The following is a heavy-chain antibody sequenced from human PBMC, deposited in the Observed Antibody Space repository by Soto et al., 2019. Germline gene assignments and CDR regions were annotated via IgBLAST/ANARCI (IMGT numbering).Heavy chain of an antibody. CDR2: INWNGGST. D-gene: IGHD3-10*01. CDR3: AKARGSGNYAKFDY. Sequence: VQLVESGGGVVRTGGSLRLSCAASGFTFADYGMSWVRQAQGKGLEWVSGINWNGGSTGYAYSVKGRFTISRDNAKNSLYLQMNSLRAEDTAFYYCAKARGSGNYAKFDYWGQGTLVTVSS. J-gene: IGHJ4*02. CDR1: GFTFADYG. V-gene: IGHV3-20*04.